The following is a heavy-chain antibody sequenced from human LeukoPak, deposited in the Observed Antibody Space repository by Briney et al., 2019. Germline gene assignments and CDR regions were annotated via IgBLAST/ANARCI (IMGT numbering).Heavy chain of an antibody. J-gene: IGHJ5*02. Sequence: SVKVSCKASGGTFSSYAISWVRQAPGQGLERMGGIIPIFGTANYAQKFQGRVTITADESTSTAYMELSSLRSEDTAVYYCARVPWFGEVPRAHWFDPWGQGTLVTVSS. CDR3: ARVPWFGEVPRAHWFDP. V-gene: IGHV1-69*13. D-gene: IGHD3-10*01. CDR2: IIPIFGTA. CDR1: GGTFSSYA.